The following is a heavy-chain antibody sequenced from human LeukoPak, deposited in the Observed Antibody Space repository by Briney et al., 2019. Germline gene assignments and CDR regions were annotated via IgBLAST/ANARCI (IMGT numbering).Heavy chain of an antibody. CDR2: ISYDGSNK. Sequence: GGSLRLSCAASGFTFSSYGMHWVRQAPGKGLEWVAVISYDGSNKYYADSVKGRFTISRDNSKNTLYLQMNSLGAEDTAVYYCAKVRGLRDFWSGYEFDYWGQGTLVTVSS. CDR3: AKVRGLRDFWSGYEFDY. J-gene: IGHJ4*02. D-gene: IGHD3-3*01. CDR1: GFTFSSYG. V-gene: IGHV3-30*18.